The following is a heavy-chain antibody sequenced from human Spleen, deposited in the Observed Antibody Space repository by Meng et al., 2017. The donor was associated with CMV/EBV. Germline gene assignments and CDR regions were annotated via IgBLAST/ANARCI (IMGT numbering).Heavy chain of an antibody. J-gene: IGHJ4*02. V-gene: IGHV1-2*02. CDR3: ARHWVWTVLKSYYFDY. Sequence: GYYFNAYYIHWVRQAPGQGLEWMGWMNPSTGDTNYAQKFEGRVTMTRDTSINTAYMEMSRVRSDDTAIYYCARHWVWTVLKSYYFDYWGQGTLVTVSS. D-gene: IGHD2-21*01. CDR1: GYYFNAYY. CDR2: MNPSTGDT.